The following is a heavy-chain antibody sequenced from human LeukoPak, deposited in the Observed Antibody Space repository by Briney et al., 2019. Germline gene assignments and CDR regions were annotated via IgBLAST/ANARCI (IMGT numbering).Heavy chain of an antibody. CDR3: AGAERTYYDFWSGMS. D-gene: IGHD3-3*01. CDR2: IYYSGST. CDR1: GGSISSSSYY. J-gene: IGHJ5*02. V-gene: IGHV4-39*01. Sequence: SETLSLTCTVSGGSISSSSYYWGWIRQPPGKGLEWFGSIYYSGSTYYNPSLKSRVTISVDTSKNQFSLKLSSVTAADTAVYYCAGAERTYYDFWSGMSWGQGTLVTVSS.